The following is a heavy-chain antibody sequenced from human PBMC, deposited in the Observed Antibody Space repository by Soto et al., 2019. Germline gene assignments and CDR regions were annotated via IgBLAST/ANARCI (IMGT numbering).Heavy chain of an antibody. Sequence: PLQTLSLTCAISGDSVSSNSAACNWIRQSPSRGLEWLGRTYYRSKWYNDYAVSVKSRITINPDTSKNQFSLQLNSVTPEDTAVYYCAREISSYYGSGSYNYWGQGTLVTVSS. V-gene: IGHV6-1*01. CDR3: AREISSYYGSGSYNY. D-gene: IGHD3-10*01. J-gene: IGHJ4*02. CDR1: GDSVSSNSAA. CDR2: TYYRSKWYN.